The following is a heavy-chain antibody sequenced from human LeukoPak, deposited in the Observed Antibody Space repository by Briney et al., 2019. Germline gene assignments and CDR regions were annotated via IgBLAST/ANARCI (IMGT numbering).Heavy chain of an antibody. CDR3: ARDLYSKYDILTGYPAVGAFDI. CDR2: TWYDGSNK. D-gene: IGHD3-9*01. Sequence: GGSLRLSCAASGFTFSSYGMHWVRQAPGKGLEWVAVTWYDGSNKYYADSVKGRFTISRDNSKNTLYLQMNSLRAEDTAVYYCARDLYSKYDILTGYPAVGAFDIWGQGTMVTVSS. V-gene: IGHV3-33*01. J-gene: IGHJ3*02. CDR1: GFTFSSYG.